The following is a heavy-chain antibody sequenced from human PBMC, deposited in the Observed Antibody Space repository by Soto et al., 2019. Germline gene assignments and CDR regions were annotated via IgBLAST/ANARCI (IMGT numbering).Heavy chain of an antibody. CDR3: AAMPYGAHSLYGMDV. CDR1: GLTFTSSA. D-gene: IGHD4-17*01. Sequence: ASVKVSCKASGLTFTSSAVQWVRQARGQRLEWIGWIVVGSGNTNYAQKFQERVTITRDMSTSTAYMELSSLRSEDTAVYYCAAMPYGAHSLYGMDVWGQGTTVTVSS. CDR2: IVVGSGNT. J-gene: IGHJ6*02. V-gene: IGHV1-58*01.